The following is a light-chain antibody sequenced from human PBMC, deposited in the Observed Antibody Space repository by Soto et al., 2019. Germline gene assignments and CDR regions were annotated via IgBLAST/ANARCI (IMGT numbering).Light chain of an antibody. V-gene: IGKV1-5*03. CDR3: QQYNSYSPWA. CDR2: KAS. Sequence: IQMTQSHSTLSASVGDRVTITCRASQSISSWLAWYQQKPGKAPKLLIYKASSLESGVPSRFSGSGSGTEFTLTISSLQPDDFATYYCQQYNSYSPWAFGQGTKVDI. J-gene: IGKJ1*01. CDR1: QSISSW.